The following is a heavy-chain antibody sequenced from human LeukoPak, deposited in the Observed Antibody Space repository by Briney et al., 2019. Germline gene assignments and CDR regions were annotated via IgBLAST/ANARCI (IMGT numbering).Heavy chain of an antibody. CDR2: INPDSGDT. CDR3: ARDGALDM. Sequence: ASVTVSCKASGYTFTGYYMHWVRQAPGQGLEWMGWINPDSGDTKYAQKFQGRVTMTRDTSISTAYMEMSRLRSDDTAVYYCARDGALDMWGQGTMVTVSS. J-gene: IGHJ3*02. CDR1: GYTFTGYY. V-gene: IGHV1-2*02.